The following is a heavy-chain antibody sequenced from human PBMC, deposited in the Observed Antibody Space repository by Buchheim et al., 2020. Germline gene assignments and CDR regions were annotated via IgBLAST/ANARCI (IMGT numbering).Heavy chain of an antibody. Sequence: QVQLVQSGAEVKKPGASVKVSCKASGYTFTSYDINWVRQATGQGLEWMGWMNPNSGNTGYAQKFLGRVTMTRNTSISTAYMELSSLRSEDTAVYYCARFVPVRIFGVVIFSPYFDYWGQGTL. J-gene: IGHJ4*02. D-gene: IGHD3-3*01. CDR2: MNPNSGNT. CDR1: GYTFTSYD. CDR3: ARFVPVRIFGVVIFSPYFDY. V-gene: IGHV1-8*01.